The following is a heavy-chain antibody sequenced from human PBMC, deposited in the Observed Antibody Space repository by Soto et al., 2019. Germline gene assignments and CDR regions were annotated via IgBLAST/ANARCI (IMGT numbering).Heavy chain of an antibody. CDR3: ARSTTYSEAGDDILTPFDY. V-gene: IGHV4-34*01. Sequence: SETLSLTCAVYGGSFSGYYWSWIRQPPGKGLEWIGEINHSGSTNYNPSLKSRVTISVDTSKNQFSLKLSSVTAADTAVYYCARSTTYSEAGDDILTPFDYWGQGTLVTVSS. CDR2: INHSGST. J-gene: IGHJ4*02. CDR1: GGSFSGYY. D-gene: IGHD3-9*01.